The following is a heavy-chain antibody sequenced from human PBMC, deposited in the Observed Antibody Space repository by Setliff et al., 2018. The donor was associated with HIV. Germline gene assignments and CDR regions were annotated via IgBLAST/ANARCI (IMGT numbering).Heavy chain of an antibody. V-gene: IGHV1-46*01. CDR1: GYTFINYY. Sequence: VASVKVSCKASGYTFINYYIHWVRQAPGQGLEWMAIIDPSGESTSYAQKFQGRVTMTMDTSTNTVYMELSRLRSDDTAVYYCARVLRRDGYNKNWFDPWGQGTLVTVSS. CDR2: IDPSGEST. CDR3: ARVLRRDGYNKNWFDP. J-gene: IGHJ5*02. D-gene: IGHD5-12*01.